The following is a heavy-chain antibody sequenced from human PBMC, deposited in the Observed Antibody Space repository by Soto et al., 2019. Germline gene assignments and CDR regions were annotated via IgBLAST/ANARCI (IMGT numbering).Heavy chain of an antibody. D-gene: IGHD5-12*01. CDR1: GFTFTTSR. V-gene: IGHV3-15*07. CDR2: IKSKNDGGTL. Sequence: GGSLRLSCAASGFTFTTSRMNWVRQAPGKGLEWVARIKSKNDGGTLDYASPVKGRFTISRDDSKKTSYLQMNSLKTEDTAIYYCSTSGYGGFDYWGQGVLVTVSS. CDR3: STSGYGGFDY. J-gene: IGHJ4*02.